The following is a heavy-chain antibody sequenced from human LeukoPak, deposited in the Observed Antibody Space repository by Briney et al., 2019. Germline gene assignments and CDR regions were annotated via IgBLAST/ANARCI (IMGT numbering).Heavy chain of an antibody. CDR1: GFTFSRYA. V-gene: IGHV3-30*04. CDR2: ISYDGSNK. D-gene: IGHD5-18*01. CDR3: ARSGGYSYGYSDY. Sequence: GGSLRLSCAASGFTFSRYAMHWVRQAPGKGLEWVAVISYDGSNKYYADSVKGRFTISRDNSKNTLYLQMNSLRAEDTAVYYCARSGGYSYGYSDYWGQGTLVTVSS. J-gene: IGHJ4*02.